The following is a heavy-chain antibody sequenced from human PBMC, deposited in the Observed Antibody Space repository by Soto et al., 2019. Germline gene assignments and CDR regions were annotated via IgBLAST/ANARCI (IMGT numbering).Heavy chain of an antibody. CDR2: IYPGDSDT. Sequence: GESLKISCQGSGYSFSSFWIAWVRQMSGRGLEWMGIIYPGDSDTRYSPSFQGQVTISADKSISTAYLQWSSLKASDSAMDYCARGRFHYDGMDVWGQGTTVTVS. CDR1: GYSFSSFW. D-gene: IGHD3-10*01. CDR3: ARGRFHYDGMDV. J-gene: IGHJ6*02. V-gene: IGHV5-51*01.